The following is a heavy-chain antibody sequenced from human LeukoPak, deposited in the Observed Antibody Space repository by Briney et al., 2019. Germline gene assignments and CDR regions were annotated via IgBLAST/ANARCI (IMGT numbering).Heavy chain of an antibody. D-gene: IGHD1-1*01. CDR3: AREQVQNAFDI. J-gene: IGHJ3*02. CDR1: GDSVSSNSDA. CDR2: TYYRSKWYN. V-gene: IGHV6-1*01. Sequence: SQTLSLTCAFSGDSVSSNSDAWNWIRQSPSRGLEWLGRTYYRSKWYNDYAVSVKSRITINPDTSKNQFSLQLNSVTPEDTAVYYCAREQVQNAFDIWGQGTMVTVSS.